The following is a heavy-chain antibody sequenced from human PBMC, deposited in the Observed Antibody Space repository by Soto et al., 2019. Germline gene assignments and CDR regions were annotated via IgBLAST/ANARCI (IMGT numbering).Heavy chain of an antibody. D-gene: IGHD5-18*01. V-gene: IGHV1-18*04. Sequence: ASVKVSCKASGYTFTSYGISWVRQAPGQGLEWMGWISAYNGNTNYAQKLQGRVTMTTDTSTSTAYMELRSLRSDDTAVYYCARERRSYGSGGYYGMDVWGQGTTVTVSS. J-gene: IGHJ6*02. CDR2: ISAYNGNT. CDR1: GYTFTSYG. CDR3: ARERRSYGSGGYYGMDV.